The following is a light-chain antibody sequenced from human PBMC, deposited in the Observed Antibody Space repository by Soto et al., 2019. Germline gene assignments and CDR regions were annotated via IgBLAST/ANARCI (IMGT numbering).Light chain of an antibody. V-gene: IGLV1-40*01. Sequence: QSVLTQPPSVSGAPGQRVTISCTGSSSNIGPGYDVHWYQHLPGTAPKLLIYGNSNRPSGVPDRFSGSKSGTSASLAITGLQAEDEADYYCQSYDSSLSGHVVFGGGTKVTVL. CDR1: SSNIGPGYD. CDR3: QSYDSSLSGHVV. J-gene: IGLJ2*01. CDR2: GNS.